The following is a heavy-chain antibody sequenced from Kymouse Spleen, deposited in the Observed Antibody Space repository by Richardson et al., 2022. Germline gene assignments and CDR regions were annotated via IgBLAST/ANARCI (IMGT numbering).Heavy chain of an antibody. J-gene: IGHJ4*02. CDR1: GFTFSSYG. CDR2: IWYDGSNK. V-gene: IGHV3-33*01. Sequence: QVQLVESGGGVVQPGRSLRLSCAASGFTFSSYGMHWVRQAPGKGLEWVAVIWYDGSNKYYADSVKGRFTISRDNSKNTLYLQMNSLRAEDTAVYYCARDCTNGVCYNDFDYWGQGTLVTVSS. CDR3: ARDCTNGVCYNDFDY. D-gene: IGHD2-8*01.